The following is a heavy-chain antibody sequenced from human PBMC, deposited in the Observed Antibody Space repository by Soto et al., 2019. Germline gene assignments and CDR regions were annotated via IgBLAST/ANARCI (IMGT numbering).Heavy chain of an antibody. CDR3: ARENRVPAAIEPYGMDV. D-gene: IGHD2-2*02. Sequence: PGGSLRLSCAASGFTFSSYWMSWVRQAPGKGLEWVANIKQDGSEKYYVDSVKGRFTISRDNAKNSLYLQMNSLRAEDTAVYYCARENRVPAAIEPYGMDVWGQGTTVTVSS. J-gene: IGHJ6*02. CDR1: GFTFSSYW. CDR2: IKQDGSEK. V-gene: IGHV3-7*01.